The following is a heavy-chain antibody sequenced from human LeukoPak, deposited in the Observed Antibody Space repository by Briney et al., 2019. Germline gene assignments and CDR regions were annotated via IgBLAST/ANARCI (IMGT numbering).Heavy chain of an antibody. CDR1: GFTLSTYW. J-gene: IGHJ4*02. V-gene: IGHV3-7*01. CDR3: ARDTYRFDDF. CDR2: ISEDGSST. Sequence: PGGSLRLSCAASGFTLSTYWMSWVRQTPGKGLDWVASISEDGSSTYYVDSVKGRFTISRDNAKNSLYLQMNNVRVEDAAVYYCARDTYRFDDFWGQGALVTVSS.